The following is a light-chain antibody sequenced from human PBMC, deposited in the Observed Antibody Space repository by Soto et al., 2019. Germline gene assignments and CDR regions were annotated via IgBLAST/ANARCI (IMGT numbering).Light chain of an antibody. CDR3: QQYNTYPPT. V-gene: IGKV1-5*03. CDR2: KAS. Sequence: DIQMTQSPSTLSASVGDRVTITCRASQSISTWLAWYQQKPGKAPKLLIYKASNLEGGVPSRFSGSGSGTEFTITISSLQPDDFATYYCQQYNTYPPTFGGGTTVAIK. CDR1: QSISTW. J-gene: IGKJ4*01.